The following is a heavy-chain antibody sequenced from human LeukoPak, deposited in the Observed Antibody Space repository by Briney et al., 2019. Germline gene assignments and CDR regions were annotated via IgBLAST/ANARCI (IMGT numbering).Heavy chain of an antibody. D-gene: IGHD3-9*01. V-gene: IGHV1-18*01. CDR1: GYTFTSYG. J-gene: IGHJ5*02. Sequence: ASVKVSCKASGYTFTSYGISWVRQAPGQGLEWMGWISAYNGNTNYAQKLQGRVTMTTDTSTSTAYMELRSLRSDDTAVYYCAREVRYFDWSSERWFDPWGQGTLVTVSS. CDR2: ISAYNGNT. CDR3: AREVRYFDWSSERWFDP.